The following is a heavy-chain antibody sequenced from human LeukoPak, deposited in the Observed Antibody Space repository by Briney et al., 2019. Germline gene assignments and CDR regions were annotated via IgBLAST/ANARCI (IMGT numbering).Heavy chain of an antibody. V-gene: IGHV4-34*01. CDR3: ARHFNGYSNGPIDY. J-gene: IGHJ4*02. CDR2: INHSGST. D-gene: IGHD5-18*01. CDR1: GGSFSGYY. Sequence: SETLSLTCAVYGGSFSGYYWSWIRQPPGKGLEWIGEINHSGSTNYNPSLKSRVTISVDTSKNQFSLKLSSVTAADTAVYYCARHFNGYSNGPIDYWGQGTLVIVSS.